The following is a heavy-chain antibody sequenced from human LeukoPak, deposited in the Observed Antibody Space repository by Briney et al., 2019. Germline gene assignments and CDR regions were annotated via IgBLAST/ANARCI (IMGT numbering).Heavy chain of an antibody. V-gene: IGHV1-69*13. D-gene: IGHD3-3*01. CDR2: IIPIFGTA. CDR1: GGTFSSYA. J-gene: IGHJ5*02. Sequence: ASVKVSCKASGGTFSSYAISWVRQAPGQGLEWMGGIIPIFGTANYAQKFQGRVTITADESTSTAYMELSSLRSEDTAVYYCARVEAHYDFWSGYTYNWFDPWGQGTLVTVSS. CDR3: ARVEAHYDFWSGYTYNWFDP.